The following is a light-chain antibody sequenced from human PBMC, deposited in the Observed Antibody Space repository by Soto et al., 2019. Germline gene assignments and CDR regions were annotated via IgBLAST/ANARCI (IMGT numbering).Light chain of an antibody. V-gene: IGLV2-14*01. CDR1: SSDVGGYNY. Sequence: SVLTQPASVSWSPGQSITISCTGTSSDVGGYNYVSWYQQHPGKAPKLMIYEVSNRPSGISDRFSGSKSGNTASLTISGLQAEDEADYYCSSYSSSSTLYVFGTGTKATVL. CDR3: SSYSSSSTLYV. J-gene: IGLJ1*01. CDR2: EVS.